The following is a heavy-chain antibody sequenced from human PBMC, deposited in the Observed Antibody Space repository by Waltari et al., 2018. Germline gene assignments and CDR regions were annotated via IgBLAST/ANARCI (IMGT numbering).Heavy chain of an antibody. V-gene: IGHV4-34*01. CDR1: GGSFSGYY. J-gene: IGHJ6*03. Sequence: QVQLQQWGAGLLKPSETLSLTCAVYGGSFSGYYWSGIRQPPGKGLEWIGEINHSGSTNYTPSLKSRVTISVDTSKNQFSLKLSSVTAADTAVYYCARGSALRWSTYYYYYMDVWGKGTTVTVSS. CDR2: INHSGST. D-gene: IGHD4-17*01. CDR3: ARGSALRWSTYYYYYMDV.